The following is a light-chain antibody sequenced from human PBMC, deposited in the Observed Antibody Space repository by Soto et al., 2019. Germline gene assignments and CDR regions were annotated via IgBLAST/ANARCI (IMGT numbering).Light chain of an antibody. CDR1: QSVNRW. CDR2: EAS. V-gene: IGKV1-5*03. J-gene: IGKJ1*01. Sequence: DIQMTQSPSTLSASVGDRVTITCWASQSVNRWLAWYQQKPGRAPKLLIYEASRLESGVPSRFSGSGSGTEFTLTISSLQPDDFATYYCQEYNGHSSSTFGQGTKVEVK. CDR3: QEYNGHSSST.